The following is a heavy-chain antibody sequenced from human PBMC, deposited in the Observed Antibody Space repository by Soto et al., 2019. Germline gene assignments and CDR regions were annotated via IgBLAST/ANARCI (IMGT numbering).Heavy chain of an antibody. Sequence: GGSLRLSCAASGFPFSSYGMHWVRQAPGKGLEWVAVIWYDGSNKYYADSVKGRFTISRDNSKNTLYLQMNSLRAEDTAVYYCARVSRFLAPQGTKNGEWSPVDYWGQGTLVTVSS. CDR1: GFPFSSYG. CDR2: IWYDGSNK. V-gene: IGHV3-33*01. D-gene: IGHD1-1*01. J-gene: IGHJ4*02. CDR3: ARVSRFLAPQGTKNGEWSPVDY.